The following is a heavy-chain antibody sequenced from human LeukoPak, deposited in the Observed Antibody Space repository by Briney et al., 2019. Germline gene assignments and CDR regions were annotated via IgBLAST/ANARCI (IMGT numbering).Heavy chain of an antibody. J-gene: IGHJ4*02. CDR2: IINRGST. Sequence: SETLSLTCAVYGGSFSGYYWSWIRQPPGKGLEWIGEIINRGSTNYNPSLRSRLTISVDTSKNQFSLKLSSVTAADTAVYYCARGDTVAARPGRFDYWGQGTLVTVSS. D-gene: IGHD6-6*01. CDR3: ARGDTVAARPGRFDY. V-gene: IGHV4-34*01. CDR1: GGSFSGYY.